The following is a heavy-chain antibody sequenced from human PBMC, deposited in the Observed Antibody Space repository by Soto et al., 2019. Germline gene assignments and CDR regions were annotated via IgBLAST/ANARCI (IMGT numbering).Heavy chain of an antibody. CDR2: INYSGRT. CDR1: GFTFNNYA. V-gene: IGHV4-38-2*01. CDR3: ARLLLYGSGSRVYFDS. J-gene: IGHJ4*02. Sequence: VQLLESGGGLVQPGGSLRLSCAASGFTFNNYAMTWVRQAPGKGLEWIGSINYSGRTYYNPSLKSRVTISVDTSKNQFSLKLTSVTAADTVVYYCARLLLYGSGSRVYFDSWGQGTLVTVSS. D-gene: IGHD3-10*01.